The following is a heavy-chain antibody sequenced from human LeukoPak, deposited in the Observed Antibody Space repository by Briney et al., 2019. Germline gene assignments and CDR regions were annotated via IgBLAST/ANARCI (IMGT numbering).Heavy chain of an antibody. CDR1: GGSISSYY. CDR2: IFNSGST. V-gene: IGHV4-59*12. Sequence: SETLSLTCTVSGGSISSYYWNWIRQPPGKGLEWIGNIFNSGSTDYNPSLKSRVTISVNTSKNQISLKLSSVTAADTAVYYCARDKGPYWYFDLWGRSTLVTVSS. CDR3: ARDKGPYWYFDL. J-gene: IGHJ2*01.